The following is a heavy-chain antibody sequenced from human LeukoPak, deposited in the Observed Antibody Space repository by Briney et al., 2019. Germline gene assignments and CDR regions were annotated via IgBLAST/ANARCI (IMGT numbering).Heavy chain of an antibody. J-gene: IGHJ6*02. CDR3: ARAGYCSGGSCYSSYYYYGMDV. Sequence: SETLSLTCAVYSGSFSGYYWSWIRQPPGKGLEWIGEINHSGSTNYSPSLKSRVTISVDTSKNQFSLKLSSVTAADTAVYYCARAGYCSGGSCYSSYYYYGMDVWGQGTTVTVSS. CDR2: INHSGST. V-gene: IGHV4-34*01. CDR1: SGSFSGYY. D-gene: IGHD2-15*01.